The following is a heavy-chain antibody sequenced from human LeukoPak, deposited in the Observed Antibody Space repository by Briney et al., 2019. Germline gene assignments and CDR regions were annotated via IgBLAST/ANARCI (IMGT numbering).Heavy chain of an antibody. CDR3: ARRGDGYNNGMDV. V-gene: IGHV3-74*01. CDR2: INSDGSST. D-gene: IGHD5-24*01. Sequence: GGSLRLSCAASGFTFRSYWMHWVRQAPGKGLVWVSRINSDGSSTSYADSVEGRFTISRDNAKNTLYLQMNSLRAEDTAVYYCARRGDGYNNGMDVWGQGITVTVSS. CDR1: GFTFRSYW. J-gene: IGHJ6*02.